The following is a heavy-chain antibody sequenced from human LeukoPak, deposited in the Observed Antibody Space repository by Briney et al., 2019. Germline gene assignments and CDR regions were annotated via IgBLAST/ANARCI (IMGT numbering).Heavy chain of an antibody. V-gene: IGHV4-39*07. D-gene: IGHD2-2*01. Sequence: PSETLSLTCTVSGGSISSSSYYWGWIRQPPGEGLEWIGSIYYSGSTYYNPSLKSRVTISVDTSKNQFSLKLSSVTAADTAVYYCAREGEEGVVVPAAIDYWGQGTLVTVSS. J-gene: IGHJ4*02. CDR2: IYYSGST. CDR1: GGSISSSSYY. CDR3: AREGEEGVVVPAAIDY.